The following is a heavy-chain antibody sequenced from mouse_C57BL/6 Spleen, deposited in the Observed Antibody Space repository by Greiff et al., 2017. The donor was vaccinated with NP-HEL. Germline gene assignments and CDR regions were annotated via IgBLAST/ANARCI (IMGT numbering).Heavy chain of an antibody. Sequence: DVKLVESEGGLVQPGSSMKLSCTASGFTFSDYYMAWVRQVPEKGLEWVANINYDGSSTYYLDSLKSRFIISRDNAKNILYLQMSSLKSEDTATYYYARYYGSTFDYWGQGTTLTVSS. CDR2: INYDGSST. V-gene: IGHV5-16*01. CDR3: ARYYGSTFDY. J-gene: IGHJ2*01. D-gene: IGHD1-1*01. CDR1: GFTFSDYY.